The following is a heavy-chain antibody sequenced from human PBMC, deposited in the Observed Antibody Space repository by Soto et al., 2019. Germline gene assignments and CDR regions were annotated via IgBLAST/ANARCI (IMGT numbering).Heavy chain of an antibody. CDR1: GSTFSSYP. D-gene: IGHD3-10*02. J-gene: IGHJ4*02. CDR2: IIPIFGTA. Sequence: QVQLVQSGAEVKKPGSSVKVSCKTSGSTFSSYPISWVRQAPGQGLEWMGGIIPIFGTANYAQTFQGRVTITADESTSTAYMDLSSLRSEDTAFYYCATGPMYPVLDYWGQGTLVTVSS. CDR3: ATGPMYPVLDY. V-gene: IGHV1-69*01.